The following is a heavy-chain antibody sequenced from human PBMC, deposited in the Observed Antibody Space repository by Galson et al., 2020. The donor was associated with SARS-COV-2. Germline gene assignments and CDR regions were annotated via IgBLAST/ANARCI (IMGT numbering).Heavy chain of an antibody. V-gene: IGHV4-34*01. D-gene: IGHD3-16*01. CDR1: GGSFSGYS. CDR2: INSGGDT. Sequence: SETLSLTCAVYGGSFSGYSWTWIRQAPGKGLEWIGEINSGGDTTYSPSLRSRVTLSVDTSRNQFSLKLTSVTAADTALYFCARGRQGVVPSPVLGLGPFYSYYYMDVWGKGTTVTVSS. CDR3: ARGRQGVVPSPVLGLGPFYSYYYMDV. J-gene: IGHJ6*03.